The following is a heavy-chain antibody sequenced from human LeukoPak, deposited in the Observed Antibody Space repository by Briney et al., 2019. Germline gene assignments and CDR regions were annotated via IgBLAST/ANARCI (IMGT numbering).Heavy chain of an antibody. CDR1: GFTFKSYG. Sequence: GGSLRLSCVASGFTFKSYGMHWVRQAPGKGLEWVAIIWCDGSNKYYADFVKGRFTTSRDNSKNTLYLQMNSLRADDTAVYYCARVSGYSGTWYVDYWGQGTLVTASS. V-gene: IGHV3-33*01. CDR3: ARVSGYSGTWYVDY. CDR2: IWCDGSNK. J-gene: IGHJ4*02. D-gene: IGHD6-13*01.